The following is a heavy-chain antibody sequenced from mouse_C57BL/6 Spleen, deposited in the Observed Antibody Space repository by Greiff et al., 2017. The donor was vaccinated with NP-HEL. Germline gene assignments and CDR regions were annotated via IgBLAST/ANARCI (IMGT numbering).Heavy chain of an antibody. Sequence: VQLQQSGPELVKPGASVKMSCKASGYTFTDYNMHWVKQSHGKSLEWIGYINPNNGGTSYNQKFKGKATLTVNKSSSTAYMELRSLTSEDSAVYYGATGLRGAWFAYWGQGTLVTVSA. J-gene: IGHJ3*01. CDR2: INPNNGGT. CDR3: ATGLRGAWFAY. CDR1: GYTFTDYN. V-gene: IGHV1-22*01. D-gene: IGHD2-4*01.